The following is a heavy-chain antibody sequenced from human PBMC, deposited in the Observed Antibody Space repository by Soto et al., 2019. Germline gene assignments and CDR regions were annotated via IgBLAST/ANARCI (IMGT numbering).Heavy chain of an antibody. V-gene: IGHV4-39*01. J-gene: IGHJ4*02. Sequence: PSETLSLTCTVSGGSISSNNYYWAWVRQPPGKGPEWIGSVYYSGTTYYNPSLKSRVTISGDTSRNRFSLKLSSVTAADTAVFYCARLIHCKTTSCYFDYWGQGILVTVSS. CDR2: VYYSGTT. CDR1: GGSISSNNYY. CDR3: ARLIHCKTTSCYFDY. D-gene: IGHD2-2*01.